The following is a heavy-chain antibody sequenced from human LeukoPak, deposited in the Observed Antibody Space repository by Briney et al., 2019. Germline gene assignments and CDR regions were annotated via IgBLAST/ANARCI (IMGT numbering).Heavy chain of an antibody. V-gene: IGHV4-59*08. Sequence: PSETLSLTCTVSGGSISSYYWSWIRQPPGKGLEWIGYIYYSGSTNYNPSLKSRVTISVDTSRNQCSLKLSSVTAADTAVYYCARHFSPYCSSTNCLYGIDVWGQGTTVTVSS. J-gene: IGHJ6*02. CDR1: GGSISSYY. D-gene: IGHD2-2*01. CDR2: IYYSGST. CDR3: ARHFSPYCSSTNCLYGIDV.